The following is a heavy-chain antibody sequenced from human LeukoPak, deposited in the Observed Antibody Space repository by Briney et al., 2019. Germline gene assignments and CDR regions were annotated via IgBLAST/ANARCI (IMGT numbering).Heavy chain of an antibody. Sequence: GGSLRLSCAASGFTFSSYWMHWVRHAPGKGLVWVSRINSDGSSTSYADSVKGRFTISRDNAKNTLYLQMNSLRAEDTAVYYCAREGGMYGMDVWGQGTTVTVSS. CDR2: INSDGSST. J-gene: IGHJ6*02. V-gene: IGHV3-74*01. CDR3: AREGGMYGMDV. D-gene: IGHD3-16*01. CDR1: GFTFSSYW.